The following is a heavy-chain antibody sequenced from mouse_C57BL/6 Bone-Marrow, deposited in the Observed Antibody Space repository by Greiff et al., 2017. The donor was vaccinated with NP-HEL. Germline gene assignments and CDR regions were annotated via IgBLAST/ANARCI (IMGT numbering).Heavy chain of an antibody. Sequence: EVQLVESGPGLVKPSQSLSLTCSVTGYSITSGYYRNLIRQFPGNKLEWMGYISYDGSNNYNPSLKNRISITRDTSKNQFFLKLNSVTTEETATYYCARDGYWGQGTTLTVSS. J-gene: IGHJ2*01. CDR3: ARDGY. CDR2: ISYDGSN. CDR1: GYSITSGYY. V-gene: IGHV3-6*01.